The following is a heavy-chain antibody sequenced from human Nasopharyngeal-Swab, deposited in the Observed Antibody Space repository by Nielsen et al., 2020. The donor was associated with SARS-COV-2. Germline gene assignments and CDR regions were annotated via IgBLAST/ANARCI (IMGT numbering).Heavy chain of an antibody. CDR1: GDTFNNNA. CDR2: IIPIYGTT. V-gene: IGHV1-69*13. J-gene: IGHJ3*02. CDR3: ARESLPSYYDDSRGYAGYAFDI. Sequence: SVKVACKASGDTFNNNAISWVRQAPGQGLEWMGGIIPIYGTTNRAQKFQGRLTITADDTTNTAYMELSSLRSEDTAVYYCARESLPSYYDDSRGYAGYAFDIWGQGTMVTVSS. D-gene: IGHD3-22*01.